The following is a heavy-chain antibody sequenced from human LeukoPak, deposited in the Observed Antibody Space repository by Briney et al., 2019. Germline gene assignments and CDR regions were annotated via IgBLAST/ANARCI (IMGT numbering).Heavy chain of an antibody. CDR3: ARLSLRFDY. V-gene: IGHV4-39*01. Sequence: SETLSLTCTVSGGSISSSSYYWGWIRQPPGKGLEWIGSIYYSGSTYYSPSLKSRVTISVDTSKNQFSLKLSSVTAADTAVYYCARLSLRFDYWGQGTLVTVSS. J-gene: IGHJ4*02. D-gene: IGHD3-16*01. CDR2: IYYSGST. CDR1: GGSISSSSYY.